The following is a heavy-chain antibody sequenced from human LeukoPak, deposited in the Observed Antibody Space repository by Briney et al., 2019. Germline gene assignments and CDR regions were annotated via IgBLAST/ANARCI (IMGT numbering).Heavy chain of an antibody. CDR1: GYTFTDYY. J-gene: IGHJ5*02. CDR2: INPNSGGT. Sequence: ASVKVSCKASGYTFTDYYMHWVRQAPGQGLEWMGWINPNSGGTNYAQKFQGRVTMTRDTSISTAYMELSRLRSDDTAVYYCARASPYCTSASCYHWFDPWGQGTLVTVSS. D-gene: IGHD2-2*01. CDR3: ARASPYCTSASCYHWFDP. V-gene: IGHV1-2*02.